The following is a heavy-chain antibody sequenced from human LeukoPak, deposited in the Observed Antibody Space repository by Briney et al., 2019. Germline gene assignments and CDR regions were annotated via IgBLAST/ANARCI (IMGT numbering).Heavy chain of an antibody. J-gene: IGHJ4*02. CDR1: GFIFDDYA. Sequence: GRSLRLSCAASGFIFDDYAMHWVRQAPGKGLECVSGISWNSGSIGYADSVKGRFTISRDNAKNSLYLQMNSLRAEDTALYYCAKARGSRYCSGGSCYGYFDYWGQGTLVTVSS. CDR3: AKARGSRYCSGGSCYGYFDY. V-gene: IGHV3-9*01. CDR2: ISWNSGSI. D-gene: IGHD2-15*01.